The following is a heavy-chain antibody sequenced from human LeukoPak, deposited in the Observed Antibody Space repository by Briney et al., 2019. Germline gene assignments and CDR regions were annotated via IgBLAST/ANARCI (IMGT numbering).Heavy chain of an antibody. J-gene: IGHJ4*02. CDR2: IYYSGST. CDR1: GGSISSGGYY. CDR3: ARGRYSRPYHFDY. V-gene: IGHV4-31*03. D-gene: IGHD6-13*01. Sequence: SQTLSLTCTVSGGSISSGGYYWSWIRQHPGKGLEWIGYIYYSGSTYYNPSLKSRVTISVDTSKNQFSLKLSSVTAADTAVYYCARGRYSRPYHFDYWGQGTLVTVSS.